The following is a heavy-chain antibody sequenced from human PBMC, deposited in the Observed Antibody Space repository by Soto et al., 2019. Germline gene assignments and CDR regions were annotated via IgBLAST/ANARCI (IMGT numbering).Heavy chain of an antibody. V-gene: IGHV3-11*01. J-gene: IGHJ5*02. CDR3: ARAGVAAAGNNFWFDP. CDR2: ISSSGSTI. CDR1: GFTFSDYY. Sequence: GGSLRLSCAASGFTFSDYYMSWIRQAPGKGLKWVSYISSSGSTIYYADSVKGRFTISRDNAKNSLYLQMNSLRAEDTAVYYCARAGVAAAGNNFWFDPWGQGTLVTVSS. D-gene: IGHD6-13*01.